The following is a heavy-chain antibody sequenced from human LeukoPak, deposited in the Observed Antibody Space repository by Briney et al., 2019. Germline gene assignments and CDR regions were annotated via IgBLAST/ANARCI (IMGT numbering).Heavy chain of an antibody. J-gene: IGHJ6*03. CDR2: IYTSGST. D-gene: IGHD6-6*01. V-gene: IGHV4-4*07. CDR1: GGSISSYY. Sequence: SETLSLTCTVSGGSISSYYWSWNRQPAGKGLEWIGRIYTSGSTNYNPSPKSRVTISVDKSKNPFSLKLSSVTAADTAVYYCARDVYSSSTTENYYYYYMDVWGKGTTVTVSS. CDR3: ARDVYSSSTTENYYYYYMDV.